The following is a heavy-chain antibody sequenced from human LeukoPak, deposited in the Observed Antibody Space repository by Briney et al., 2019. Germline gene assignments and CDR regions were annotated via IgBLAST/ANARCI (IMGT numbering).Heavy chain of an antibody. J-gene: IGHJ4*02. D-gene: IGHD3-10*01. CDR1: GFTFSSYW. CDR2: IYHSGST. CDR3: ARDLESPPFGGDY. V-gene: IGHV4-4*02. Sequence: GSLRLSCAASGFTFSSYWMSWVRQAPGKGLEWIGYIYHSGSTYYNPSLKSRVTISVDRSKDQFSLKLSSVTAADTAVYYCARDLESPPFGGDYWGQGTLVTVSS.